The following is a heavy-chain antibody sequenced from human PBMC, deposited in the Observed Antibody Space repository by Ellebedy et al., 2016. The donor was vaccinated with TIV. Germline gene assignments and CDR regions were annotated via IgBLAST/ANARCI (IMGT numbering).Heavy chain of an antibody. CDR3: TRDGGRFGDLGRDAFDI. J-gene: IGHJ3*02. CDR2: IGIAGDT. CDR1: GFTFSNYD. Sequence: LSLTXAASGFTFSNYDMHWVRQTTGKSLEWVSTIGIAGDTYYSGSVKGRFTISRENAESSLYLQMNSLRAGDTAVYYCTRDGGRFGDLGRDAFDIWGQGTTVIVSS. V-gene: IGHV3-13*01. D-gene: IGHD3-10*01.